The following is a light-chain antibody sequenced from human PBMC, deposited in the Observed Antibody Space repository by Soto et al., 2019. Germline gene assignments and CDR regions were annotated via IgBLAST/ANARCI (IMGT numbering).Light chain of an antibody. Sequence: SVLTQPPSASGTPGQRVTISCSGSSSNIGSNTVNWYQQLPGTAPKLLIYSNNQRPSGVPDRFSGSKSGTSASLAISGLHSEDEADYYCASWDDSLNGPLYVFGTGTKLTVL. CDR3: ASWDDSLNGPLYV. V-gene: IGLV1-44*01. J-gene: IGLJ1*01. CDR2: SNN. CDR1: SSNIGSNT.